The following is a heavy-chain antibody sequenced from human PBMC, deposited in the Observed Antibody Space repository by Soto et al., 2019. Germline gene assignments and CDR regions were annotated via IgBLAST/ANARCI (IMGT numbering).Heavy chain of an antibody. Sequence: QVQLVQSGAEVKKPGASVKVSCKASGYTFTSYAMHWVRQAPGQRLEWMGWINAGNGDTKDSQKFQGRVTITRDTAASTAYMELSSLRSEDTAVYYCARGGGLYWYFDLWGRGTLVTVSS. V-gene: IGHV1-3*01. CDR1: GYTFTSYA. CDR2: INAGNGDT. CDR3: ARGGGLYWYFDL. J-gene: IGHJ2*01. D-gene: IGHD3-16*01.